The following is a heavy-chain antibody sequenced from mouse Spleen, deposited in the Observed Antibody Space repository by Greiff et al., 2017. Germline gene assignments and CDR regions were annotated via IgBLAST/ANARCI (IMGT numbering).Heavy chain of an antibody. CDR1: GYSFTSYY. V-gene: IGHV1-66*01. D-gene: IGHD2-4*01. CDR2: IYPGSGNT. Sequence: QVQLQQSGPELVKPGASVKISCKASGYSFTSYYIHWVKQRPGQGLEWIGWIYPGSGNTKYNEKFKGKATLTADTSSSTAYMQLSSLTSEDSAVYYCARDYDYDDGRLLFAYWGQGTLVTVSA. CDR3: ARDYDYDDGRLLFAY. J-gene: IGHJ3*01.